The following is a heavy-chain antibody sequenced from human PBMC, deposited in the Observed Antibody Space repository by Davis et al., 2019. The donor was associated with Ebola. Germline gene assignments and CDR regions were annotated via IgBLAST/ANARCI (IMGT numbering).Heavy chain of an antibody. D-gene: IGHD4-17*01. CDR1: GFTFSSSA. J-gene: IGHJ4*02. V-gene: IGHV3-73*01. CDR2: IRSKANSYAT. Sequence: KVSCKASGFTFSSSAMHWVRQASGKGLEWVGRIRSKANSYATAYAASVKGRFTISRDDSKNTAYLQMNSLKTEDTAVYYCTSTLDGDYVDYWGQGTLVTVSS. CDR3: TSTLDGDYVDY.